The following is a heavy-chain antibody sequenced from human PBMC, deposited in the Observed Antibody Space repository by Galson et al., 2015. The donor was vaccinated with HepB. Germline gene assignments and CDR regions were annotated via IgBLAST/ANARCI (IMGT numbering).Heavy chain of an antibody. D-gene: IGHD1-26*01. CDR3: AREGGELRYFDY. CDR2: ISYDGSNK. J-gene: IGHJ4*02. V-gene: IGHV3-30*04. Sequence: SLRLSCAASGFTFSSYAMHWVRQAPGKGLEWVAVISYDGSNKYYADSVKGRFTISRDNSKNTLYLQMNSLRAEDTAVYYCAREGGELRYFDYWGQGTLVTVSS. CDR1: GFTFSSYA.